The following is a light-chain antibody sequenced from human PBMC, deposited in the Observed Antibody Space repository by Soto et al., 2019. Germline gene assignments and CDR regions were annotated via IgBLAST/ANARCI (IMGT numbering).Light chain of an antibody. Sequence: QSALTQPRSVSGSPGQSVTISCTGTISDVGSYNYVSWYQHHPTKAPKLMIFDVRKRPSGVPDRFSGSKSGNTASLTISGLQAEDEADYYCCSYAATYTLVFGGGTKVTVL. J-gene: IGLJ3*02. CDR3: CSYAATYTLV. CDR2: DVR. CDR1: ISDVGSYNY. V-gene: IGLV2-11*01.